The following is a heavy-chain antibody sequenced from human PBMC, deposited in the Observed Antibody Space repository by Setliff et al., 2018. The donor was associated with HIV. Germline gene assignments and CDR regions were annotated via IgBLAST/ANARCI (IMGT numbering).Heavy chain of an antibody. V-gene: IGHV4-39*07. CDR3: ARGATLLPGYSDRWEYFYMDV. D-gene: IGHD5-12*01. CDR2: INHSGST. Sequence: KLSETLSLTCTVSGDSISSSTFYWSWIRQSPGKGLEWIGEINHSGSTHYNPPLKSRATISVDTSKNQFSLRLNSVTAADTAVYYCARGATLLPGYSDRWEYFYMDVWGKGTTVTVSS. J-gene: IGHJ6*03. CDR1: GDSISSSTFY.